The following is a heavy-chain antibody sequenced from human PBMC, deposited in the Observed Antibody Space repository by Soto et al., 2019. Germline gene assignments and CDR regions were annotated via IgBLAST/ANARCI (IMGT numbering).Heavy chain of an antibody. J-gene: IGHJ4*02. CDR3: ATSRTFDY. Sequence: GGSLRLSCAASGFTFSSYWMNWVRQAPGKGLEWVANIKQDGSEKYYVDSVKGRFTISRDNAKNSLYLEMNSLRAEDTAVYYCATSRTFDYWGQGXLVTVYS. CDR2: IKQDGSEK. CDR1: GFTFSSYW. V-gene: IGHV3-7*01. D-gene: IGHD6-13*01.